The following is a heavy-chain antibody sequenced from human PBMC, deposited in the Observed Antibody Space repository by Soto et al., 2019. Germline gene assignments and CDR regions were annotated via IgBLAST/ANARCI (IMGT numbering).Heavy chain of an antibody. Sequence: TSETLSLTCTVSGGSISSGGYSWTWIRQHPGKGLEWIGYIYYSGSTYYKPSLKSRVTISVDTSKNQLSLKLSSVTAADTAVYYCARDSVVVSFRPRNFDLWGRGTQVTVSS. CDR2: IYYSGST. CDR3: ARDSVVVSFRPRNFDL. D-gene: IGHD3-22*01. V-gene: IGHV4-31*03. J-gene: IGHJ2*01. CDR1: GGSISSGGYS.